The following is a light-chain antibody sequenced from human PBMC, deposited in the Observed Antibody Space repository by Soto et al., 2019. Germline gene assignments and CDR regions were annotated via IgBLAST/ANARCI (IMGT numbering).Light chain of an antibody. CDR3: QQYNNWPRT. Sequence: ETVMTQSPASLSVSPGERATLSCRASESVSRNLAWFQHKPGQSPRLLIYSASIRATGIPARFSATGSGTEFTLSISSLQSEDFAVYYCQQYNNWPRTFGQGTRVEIK. CDR1: ESVSRN. V-gene: IGKV3-15*01. CDR2: SAS. J-gene: IGKJ1*01.